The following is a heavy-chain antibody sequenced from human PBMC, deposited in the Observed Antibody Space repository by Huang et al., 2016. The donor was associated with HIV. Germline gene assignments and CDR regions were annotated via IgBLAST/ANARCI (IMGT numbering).Heavy chain of an antibody. V-gene: IGHV4-4*07. Sequence: QVHLQESGPGLVKPSETLSLTCTVSGLSITSHYWTWIRQSPGRGLVYIGSICSSGRTNDTPTPYSRVSMSIDTSRNQVSLRLTAVTAADAAVYYCAGRTGVAAGNWGGYYFDSWGRGTLVTVSS. CDR2: ICSSGRT. CDR1: GLSITSHY. D-gene: IGHD3-16*01. CDR3: AGRTGVAAGNWGGYYFDS. J-gene: IGHJ4*02.